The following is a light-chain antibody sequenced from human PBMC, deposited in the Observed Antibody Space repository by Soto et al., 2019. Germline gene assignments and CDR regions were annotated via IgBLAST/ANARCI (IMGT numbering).Light chain of an antibody. Sequence: IQLTQSPSSPSASVGDRVTITCRASQGISSYLGWYQQKPGKAPNLLIYKASTLKSGVPSRFSGSGSGTEFTLTISSLQSEDFAVYYCQQYNNWPPETFGQGTKVDI. CDR1: QGISSY. V-gene: IGKV1-9*01. CDR3: QQYNNWPPET. CDR2: KAS. J-gene: IGKJ1*01.